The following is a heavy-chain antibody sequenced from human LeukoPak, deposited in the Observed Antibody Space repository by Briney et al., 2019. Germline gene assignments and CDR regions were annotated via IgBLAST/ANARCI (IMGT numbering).Heavy chain of an antibody. J-gene: IGHJ3*02. Sequence: ASVKVSCKASGYIFTAYGISWVRQAPGQGLEWMGWISAYNGNTNYAQKLQGRVTMTTDTSTSTAYMELRSLRSDDTAVYYCARDLETGYYDSSGYYEDAFDIWGQGTMVTVSS. V-gene: IGHV1-18*01. CDR1: GYIFTAYG. CDR3: ARDLETGYYDSSGYYEDAFDI. D-gene: IGHD3-22*01. CDR2: ISAYNGNT.